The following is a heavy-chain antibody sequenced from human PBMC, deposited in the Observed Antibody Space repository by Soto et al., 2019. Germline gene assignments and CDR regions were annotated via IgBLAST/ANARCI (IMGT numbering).Heavy chain of an antibody. V-gene: IGHV5-51*01. CDR1: GYSLTSYW. CDR2: IYPGDSDT. Sequence: PGESLKISCKGSGYSLTSYWIGLVRPMSGKGLEWMGIIYPGDSDTRYSPSYQGQVTISADKSISTAYLQLSSLKASDTAMYYCARHDYSGSPNYYYGMDVWGQGTTVTVSS. J-gene: IGHJ6*02. CDR3: ARHDYSGSPNYYYGMDV. D-gene: IGHD3-10*01.